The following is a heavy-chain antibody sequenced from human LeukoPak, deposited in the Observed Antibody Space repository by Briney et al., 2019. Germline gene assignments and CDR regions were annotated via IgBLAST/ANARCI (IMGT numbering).Heavy chain of an antibody. CDR1: GGTFSIYA. CDR2: IIPIFGTA. J-gene: IGHJ4*02. CDR3: ARGSGILTGYYPGGYFDY. V-gene: IGHV1-69*13. Sequence: SVKVSCKASGGTFSIYAISWVRQAPGQGLEWMGGIIPIFGTANYAQKFQGRVTITADESTSTAYMELSSLRSEDTAVYYCARGSGILTGYYPGGYFDYWGQGTLVTVSS. D-gene: IGHD3-9*01.